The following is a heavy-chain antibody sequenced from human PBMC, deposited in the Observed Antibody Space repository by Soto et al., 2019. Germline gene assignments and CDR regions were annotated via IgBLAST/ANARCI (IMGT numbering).Heavy chain of an antibody. J-gene: IGHJ4*02. Sequence: HPGGSLRLSCAASGVTFSSYAMSWVRQAPGKGLEWVSAISGSGGSTYYADSVKGRFTISRDNSKNTLYLQMNSLRAEDTAVYYCAKANYYDSSGYYPFWGQGTLVTVSS. CDR1: GVTFSSYA. CDR2: ISGSGGST. V-gene: IGHV3-23*01. D-gene: IGHD3-22*01. CDR3: AKANYYDSSGYYPF.